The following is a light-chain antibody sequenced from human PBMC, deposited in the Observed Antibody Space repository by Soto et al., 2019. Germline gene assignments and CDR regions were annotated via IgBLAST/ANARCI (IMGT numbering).Light chain of an antibody. CDR3: QQYGRSPNT. CDR1: QSVYSNY. J-gene: IGKJ2*01. Sequence: EIVLTQSPGTLSLSPGEGATLSCRASQSVYSNYLAWYQQKPGQAPRLLMYGASSRAIGIPDRFSGSGSGTDFTLTISRLETEDFAVYYCQQYGRSPNTFGQGTKLEIK. V-gene: IGKV3-20*01. CDR2: GAS.